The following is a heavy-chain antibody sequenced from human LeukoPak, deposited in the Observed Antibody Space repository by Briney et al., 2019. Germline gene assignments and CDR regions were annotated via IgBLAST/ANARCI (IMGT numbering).Heavy chain of an antibody. V-gene: IGHV3-74*01. CDR1: GVTFSSYW. J-gene: IGHJ3*02. D-gene: IGHD3-10*01. Sequence: GGSLRLSCAASGVTFSSYWMHWVRQAPGKGLVWVSRINTDGSSTSYADSVKGRFTISRDNAKNTLYLQMNSLRAEDTAVYYCARDYYYGSGSYYTVDAFDIWGQGTMVTVSS. CDR3: ARDYYYGSGSYYTVDAFDI. CDR2: INTDGSST.